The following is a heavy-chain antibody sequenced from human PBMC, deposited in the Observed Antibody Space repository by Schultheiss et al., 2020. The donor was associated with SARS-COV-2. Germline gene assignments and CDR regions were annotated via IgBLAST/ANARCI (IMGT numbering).Heavy chain of an antibody. V-gene: IGHV3-64*01. CDR1: GFTFSSYA. J-gene: IGHJ4*02. D-gene: IGHD2-2*01. CDR3: AKDRKGYCSSTSCYAHCFDY. CDR2: ISSNGDST. Sequence: GGSLRLSCAASGFTFSSYAMHWVRQAPGKGLEYVSAISSNGDSTYYANSVKGRFTISRDNSKNTLYLQMNSLRAEDTAVYYCAKDRKGYCSSTSCYAHCFDYWGQGTLVTVSS.